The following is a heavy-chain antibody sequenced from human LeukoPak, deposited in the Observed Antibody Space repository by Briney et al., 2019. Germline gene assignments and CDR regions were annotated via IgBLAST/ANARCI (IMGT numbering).Heavy chain of an antibody. CDR2: IYYSGST. V-gene: IGHV4-39*01. CDR3: ARHALDLHCSSTSCHDY. D-gene: IGHD2-2*01. CDR1: GGSIRSSSYY. J-gene: IGHJ4*02. Sequence: SETLSLTCTVSGGSIRSSSYYWGWIRQPPGKGLEWIGSIYYSGSTYYNPSLKSRVTISVDTSKNQFSLKLSSVTAADTAVYYCARHALDLHCSSTSCHDYWGQGTLVTVSS.